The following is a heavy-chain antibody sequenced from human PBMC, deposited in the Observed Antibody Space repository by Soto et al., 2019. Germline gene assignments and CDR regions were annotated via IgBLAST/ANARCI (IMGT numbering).Heavy chain of an antibody. CDR2: ISSTTNYI. J-gene: IGHJ4*02. Sequence: GGSLRLSCAASGFTFTRYSMNWVRQAPGKGLEWVSSISSTTNYIYYGDAMKGRFTISRDNAKNSLYLEMNSLRAEDTAVYYCARESEDLTSNFDYWGQGTLVTVSS. V-gene: IGHV3-21*06. CDR1: GFTFTRYS. CDR3: ARESEDLTSNFDY.